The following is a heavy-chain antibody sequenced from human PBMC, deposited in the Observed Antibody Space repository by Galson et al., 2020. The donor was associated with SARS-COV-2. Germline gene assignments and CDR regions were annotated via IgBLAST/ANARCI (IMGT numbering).Heavy chain of an antibody. D-gene: IGHD2-2*01. Sequence: SANPSLTCAAYGGTFKNYYWTCIRQSPGNSLQWLSEINHRGSTNYDPSIQGRVAMTVHTSKNRFSLRLSSVTAADTAVYYCVRGAEERRIIVVVPYYYTYMDVWGGGTAVTVSS. CDR3: VRGAEERRIIVVVPYYYTYMDV. V-gene: IGHV4-34*01. J-gene: IGHJ6*03. CDR2: INHRGST. CDR1: GGTFKNYY.